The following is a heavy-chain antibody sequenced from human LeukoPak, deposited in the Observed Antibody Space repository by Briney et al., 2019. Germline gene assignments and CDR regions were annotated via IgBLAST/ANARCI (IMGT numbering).Heavy chain of an antibody. CDR2: INAYNGST. V-gene: IGHV1-18*01. Sequence: GASVKVSCKTSGYTFMSYGLSSVRQAPGQGLDWMGWINAYNGSTNYAQKLQGRVTITTDTSTSTAYIELRSLTFDDTAVYFCARDCPTASCYSGHWGQGTLVTVSS. J-gene: IGHJ4*02. CDR3: ARDCPTASCYSGH. D-gene: IGHD2-2*02. CDR1: GYTFMSYG.